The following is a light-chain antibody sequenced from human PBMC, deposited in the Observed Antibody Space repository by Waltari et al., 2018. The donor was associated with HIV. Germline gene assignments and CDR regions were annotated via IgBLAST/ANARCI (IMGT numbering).Light chain of an antibody. CDR2: DVN. J-gene: IGLJ2*01. CDR3: CSYADTYFVL. CDR1: SSDVGGYNY. Sequence: QSALTQPRSVSGSPGQSVTISCTGTSSDVGGYNYVSWYQHHPNKGPKLLIYDVNKRPSGVPDRFSGSKSGNPASQTISGLQAEDEADYYCCSYADTYFVLFGGRTKLTVL. V-gene: IGLV2-11*01.